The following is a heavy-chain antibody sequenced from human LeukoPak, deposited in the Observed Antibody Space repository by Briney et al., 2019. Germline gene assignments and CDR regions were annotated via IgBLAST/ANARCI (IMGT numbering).Heavy chain of an antibody. CDR1: GFTFSSYA. CDR2: ISGSGGST. CDR3: AKNGYCSSTSCYAGTVFDY. D-gene: IGHD2-2*01. V-gene: IGHV3-23*01. Sequence: SGGSLRLSCAASGFTFSSYAMSWVRQAPGKGPERVSAISGSGGSTYYADSVKGRFTISRDNSKNTLYLRMNSLRAEDTAVYYCAKNGYCSSTSCYAGTVFDYWGQGTLVTVSS. J-gene: IGHJ4*02.